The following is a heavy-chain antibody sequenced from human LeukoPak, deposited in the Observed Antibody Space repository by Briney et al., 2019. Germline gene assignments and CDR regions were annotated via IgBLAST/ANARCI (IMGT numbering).Heavy chain of an antibody. CDR3: ARGAGGIVVVPAY. J-gene: IGHJ4*02. CDR2: ISYDGSNK. V-gene: IGHV3-30-3*01. Sequence: PGGSLRLSWAAPGFTFSSYAMHWVRQAPGKGLEWVAVISYDGSNKYYADSVKGRFTISRDNSKNTLYLQMNSLRAEDTAVYYCARGAGGIVVVPAYWGQGTLVTVSS. D-gene: IGHD2-2*01. CDR1: GFTFSSYA.